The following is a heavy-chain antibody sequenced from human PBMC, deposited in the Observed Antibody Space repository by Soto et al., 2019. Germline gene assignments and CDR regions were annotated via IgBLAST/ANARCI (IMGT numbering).Heavy chain of an antibody. CDR2: ISYDGSNK. V-gene: IGHV3-30-3*01. CDR3: ARILAGWAPYDAFDI. D-gene: IGHD3-9*01. J-gene: IGHJ3*02. Sequence: GGSLRLSCAASGFTFSSYAMHWVRQAPGKGLEWVAVISYDGSNKYCADSVKGRFTISRDNSKNTLYLQMNSLRAEDTAVYYCARILAGWAPYDAFDIWGQGTMVTVSS. CDR1: GFTFSSYA.